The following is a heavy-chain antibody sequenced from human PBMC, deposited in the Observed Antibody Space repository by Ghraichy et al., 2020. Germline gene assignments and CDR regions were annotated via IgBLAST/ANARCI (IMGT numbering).Heavy chain of an antibody. CDR3: ARDQEGRRYYYYYYGMDV. V-gene: IGHV1-18*01. Sequence: ASVKVSCKASGYTFTSYGISWVRQAPGQGLEWMGWISAYNGNTNYAQKLQGRVTMTTDTSTSTAYMELRSLRSDDTAVYYCARDQEGRRYYYYYYGMDVWGQGTTVTVSS. J-gene: IGHJ6*02. CDR2: ISAYNGNT. CDR1: GYTFTSYG.